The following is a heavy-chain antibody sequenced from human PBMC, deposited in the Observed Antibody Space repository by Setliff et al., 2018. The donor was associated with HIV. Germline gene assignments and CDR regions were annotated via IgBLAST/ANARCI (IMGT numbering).Heavy chain of an antibody. D-gene: IGHD4-4*01. CDR3: ARDLTSNSNCFEP. J-gene: IGHJ5*02. V-gene: IGHV4-31*03. Sequence: TLSLTCSVSGGSLISGGYYWSWIRQHPGKGLEWIGYVYYTGKTYYNPSLESRISMSVDTSKNQFSLKLTSVTAADTALYYCARDLTSNSNCFEPWGQGTQVTVSS. CDR1: GGSLISGGYY. CDR2: VYYTGKT.